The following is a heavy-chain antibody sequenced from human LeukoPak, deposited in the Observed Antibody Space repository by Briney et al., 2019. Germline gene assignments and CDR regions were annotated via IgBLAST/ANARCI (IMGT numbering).Heavy chain of an antibody. CDR1: GLTFSRYW. D-gene: IGHD2-8*02. J-gene: IGHJ4*02. Sequence: GGSLRLSCAASGLTFSRYWLTWVRQAPGKGLEWVANMNQDGSEKNYVDSVKGRFTISRDNAKSSLYLQMNSLRDEDTAVYHCVSRGCTANACFVSSFNCFDHWGQGSLVTVSS. CDR2: MNQDGSEK. V-gene: IGHV3-7*03. CDR3: VSRGCTANACFVSSFNCFDH.